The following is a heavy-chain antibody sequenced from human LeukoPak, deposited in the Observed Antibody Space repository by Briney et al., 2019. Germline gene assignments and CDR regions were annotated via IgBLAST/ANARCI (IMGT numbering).Heavy chain of an antibody. CDR2: ISSSSSYI. CDR1: GLTFSSYS. J-gene: IGHJ5*02. Sequence: GGSLRLSCEASGLTFSSYSMNWVRQAPGKGLERVSSISSSSSYIYYADSVKGRFTISRDNAKNSLYLQMNSLRAEDTAVYYCARSGRTTVTTRNWFDPWGQGTLVTVSS. V-gene: IGHV3-21*01. D-gene: IGHD4-17*01. CDR3: ARSGRTTVTTRNWFDP.